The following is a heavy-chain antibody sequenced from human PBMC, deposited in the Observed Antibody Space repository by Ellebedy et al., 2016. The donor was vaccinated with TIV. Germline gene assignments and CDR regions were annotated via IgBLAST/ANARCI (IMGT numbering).Heavy chain of an antibody. V-gene: IGHV3-30-3*01. D-gene: IGHD5-18*01. Sequence: GESPKISCAASGFTFSSYAMHWVRQAPGKGLEWVAVISYDGSNKYYADSVKGRFTISRDNSKNTLYLQMNSLRAEDTAVYYCATNHRYSYGFGFDYWGQGTLVTVSS. CDR2: ISYDGSNK. CDR3: ATNHRYSYGFGFDY. J-gene: IGHJ4*02. CDR1: GFTFSSYA.